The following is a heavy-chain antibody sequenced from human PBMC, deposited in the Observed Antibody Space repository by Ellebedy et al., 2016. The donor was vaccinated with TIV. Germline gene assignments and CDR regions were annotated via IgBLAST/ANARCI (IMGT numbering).Heavy chain of an antibody. Sequence: GGSLRLSCAASGFSFRSYWMTWVRQAPGKGLEWVANINQDGSDKYYVDSVKGRFTISRDSAKNSLYLQMNSLRVDDAAMYYCATDGSYGDYLSPTHAFEIWGQGTMLIVSS. D-gene: IGHD1-26*01. CDR2: INQDGSDK. J-gene: IGHJ3*02. CDR1: GFSFRSYW. V-gene: IGHV3-7*01. CDR3: ATDGSYGDYLSPTHAFEI.